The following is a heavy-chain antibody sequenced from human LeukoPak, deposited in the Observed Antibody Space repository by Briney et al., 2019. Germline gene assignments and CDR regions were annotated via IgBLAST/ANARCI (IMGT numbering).Heavy chain of an antibody. CDR3: ARPWGDGYNDDAFDI. D-gene: IGHD5-12*01. CDR2: MNPNSGNT. J-gene: IGHJ3*02. Sequence: ASVKVSCKASGYTFSNYGISWVRQATGQGLEWMGWMNPNSGNTGYAQKFQGRVTMTRNTSISTAYMELSSLRSEDTAVYYCARPWGDGYNDDAFDIWGQGTMVTVSS. CDR1: GYTFSNYG. V-gene: IGHV1-8*02.